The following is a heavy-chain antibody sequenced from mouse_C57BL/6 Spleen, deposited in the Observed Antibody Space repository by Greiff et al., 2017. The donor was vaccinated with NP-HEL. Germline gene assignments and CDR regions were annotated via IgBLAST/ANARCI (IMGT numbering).Heavy chain of an antibody. D-gene: IGHD1-1*01. CDR2: ISSGSSTI. CDR1: GFTFSDYG. CDR3: ARGDFSYYYGSPFDY. Sequence: EVMLVESGGGLVKPGGSLKLSCAASGFTFSDYGMHWVRQAPEKGLEWVAYISSGSSTIYYADTVKGRFTISRDNAKNTLFLQMTSLRSEDTAMYYCARGDFSYYYGSPFDYWGQGTTLTVSS. V-gene: IGHV5-17*01. J-gene: IGHJ2*01.